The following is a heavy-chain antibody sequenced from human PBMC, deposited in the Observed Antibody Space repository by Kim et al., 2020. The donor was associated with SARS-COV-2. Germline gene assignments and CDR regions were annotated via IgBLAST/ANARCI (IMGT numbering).Heavy chain of an antibody. J-gene: IGHJ4*02. CDR3: ARVAYQGYYDSSGYSSDY. D-gene: IGHD3-22*01. CDR1: GYTFTGYY. CDR2: INPNSGGT. Sequence: ASVKVSCKASGYTFTGYYMHWVRQAPGQGLEWIGWINPNSGGTNYAQKFQGRVTMTRDTSISTAYMELSRLRSDDTAVYYCARVAYQGYYDSSGYSSDYWGQGALVTVSS. V-gene: IGHV1-2*02.